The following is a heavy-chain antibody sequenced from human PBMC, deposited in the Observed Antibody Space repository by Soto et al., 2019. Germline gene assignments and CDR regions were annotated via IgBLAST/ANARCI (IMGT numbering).Heavy chain of an antibody. Sequence: GLDLEWLALLYWNGIERYSPSLKSRLTVFKDASKSQVVLTMTNMDPVDTATYFCAHGDPLDFHYWGQGTLVTVSP. V-gene: IGHV2-5*01. J-gene: IGHJ4*02. D-gene: IGHD3-10*01. CDR2: LYWNGIE. CDR3: AHGDPLDFHY.